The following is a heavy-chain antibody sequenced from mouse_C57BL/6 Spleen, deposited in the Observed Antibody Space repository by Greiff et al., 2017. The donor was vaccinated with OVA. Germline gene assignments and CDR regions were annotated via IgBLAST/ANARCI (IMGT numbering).Heavy chain of an antibody. J-gene: IGHJ2*01. CDR2: INPSSGYT. V-gene: IGHV1-7*01. CDR3: ANYDKGGGDY. CDR1: GYTFTSYW. Sequence: QVQLQQSGAELAKPGDSVSLSCTASGYTFTSYWMHWVKQTPGQGLEWIGYINPSSGYTKYTQKFKDKATLTADKSSSTAYMQLSSLTDEDSAVYYCANYDKGGGDYWGKGTTLTVSS. D-gene: IGHD2-4*01.